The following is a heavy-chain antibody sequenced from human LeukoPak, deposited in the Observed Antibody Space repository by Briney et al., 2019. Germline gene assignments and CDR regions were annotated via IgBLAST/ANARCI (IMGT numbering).Heavy chain of an antibody. CDR1: GYFFPNAW. D-gene: IGHD2-15*01. Sequence: GGSLRLSCTISGYFFPNAWLNWVRQAPGRGLEWVSYISSSGSTIYYADSVKGRFTISRDNAKNSLYLQMNSLRAEDTAVYYCARDCGGGSCYGPYDAFDIWGQGTMVTVSS. CDR3: ARDCGGGSCYGPYDAFDI. J-gene: IGHJ3*02. V-gene: IGHV3-48*03. CDR2: ISSSGSTI.